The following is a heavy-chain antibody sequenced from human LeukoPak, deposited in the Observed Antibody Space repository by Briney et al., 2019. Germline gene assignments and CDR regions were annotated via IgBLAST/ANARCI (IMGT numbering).Heavy chain of an antibody. D-gene: IGHD5-18*01. V-gene: IGHV2-70*17. J-gene: IGHJ4*02. CDR2: IDWDDDK. CDR3: ARQNSPKGPLRY. CDR1: GFSLTTSGVC. Sequence: SGPALVKPTQTLTLTCTFSGFSLTTSGVCVSWIRQPPGKALEWLARIDWDDDKFYNTPLKTRLTISKDTSKNQVVLTMTNMSPVDTATYYCARQNSPKGPLRYWGQGTLVTVSS.